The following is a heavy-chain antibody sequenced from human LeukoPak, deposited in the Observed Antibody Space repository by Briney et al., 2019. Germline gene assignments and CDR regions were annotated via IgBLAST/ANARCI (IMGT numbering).Heavy chain of an antibody. CDR1: GGTFSSYA. Sequence: SVKVSCKASGGTFSSYAISWVRQAPGQGLEWMGGIIPIFGTANYAQKFQGRVTITADESTSTAYMELSSLRSEDTAVYYCATSEAAPYYYYGMDVWGQGTTLTVSS. CDR2: IIPIFGTA. D-gene: IGHD6-6*01. CDR3: ATSEAAPYYYYGMDV. V-gene: IGHV1-69*13. J-gene: IGHJ6*02.